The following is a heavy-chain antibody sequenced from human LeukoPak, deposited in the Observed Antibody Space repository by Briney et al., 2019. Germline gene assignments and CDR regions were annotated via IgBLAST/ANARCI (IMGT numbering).Heavy chain of an antibody. CDR2: ISSSGSTI. D-gene: IGHD2/OR15-2a*01. Sequence: GGSLRLSCASSGFTFSSYEMNWVRQAPGKGLEWVSYISSSGSTIYYADSVKGRFTISRDSAKNSLYLQMNSLRAEDTAVYYCARGIVRFDYWGQGTLVTVSS. V-gene: IGHV3-48*03. CDR3: ARGIVRFDY. CDR1: GFTFSSYE. J-gene: IGHJ4*02.